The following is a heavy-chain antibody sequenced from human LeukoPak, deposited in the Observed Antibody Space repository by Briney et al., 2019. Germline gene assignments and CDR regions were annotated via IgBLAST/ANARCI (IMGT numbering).Heavy chain of an antibody. Sequence: PSETLSLTCTVSGGSLSSSSYYWGWIRQPPGTGLEWLGSIYYSGSTYYNPSLKSRVTISVDTSKNQFSLKLSSVTAADTAVYHCARHHVLEGSYFAYWGQGTLVTVSS. J-gene: IGHJ4*02. V-gene: IGHV4-39*01. CDR2: IYYSGST. CDR1: GGSLSSSSYY. D-gene: IGHD3-10*01. CDR3: ARHHVLEGSYFAY.